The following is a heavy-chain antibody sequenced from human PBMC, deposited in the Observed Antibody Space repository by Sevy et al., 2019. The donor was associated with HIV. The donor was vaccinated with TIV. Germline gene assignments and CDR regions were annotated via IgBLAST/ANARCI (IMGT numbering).Heavy chain of an antibody. Sequence: GGSLRLSCAVSGFSFDSYGMTWVRQAPGKGLEWVSAISGSGTRTYYADSVKGRFIISRDNSKNTLDLQMNSLRAEDMVIYCCAKGGGGHYDPDEIAYYFYYYNMDVWGKGTTVTVSS. V-gene: IGHV3-23*01. CDR1: GFSFDSYG. CDR2: ISGSGTRT. J-gene: IGHJ6*03. D-gene: IGHD3-22*01. CDR3: AKGGGGHYDPDEIAYYFYYYNMDV.